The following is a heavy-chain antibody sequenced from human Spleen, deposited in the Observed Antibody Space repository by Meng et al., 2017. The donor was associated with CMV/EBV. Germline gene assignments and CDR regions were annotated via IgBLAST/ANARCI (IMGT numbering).Heavy chain of an antibody. J-gene: IGHJ1*01. Sequence: GESLKISCAASGFIFDDYGMSWVRQAPGKGLEWVSGINWNGGSTGYAESVKGRFTISRDNAKNSLYLQMNSLRAEDTAVYYCARAVGAIGHGYFQHWGQGTLVTVSS. CDR2: INWNGGST. CDR1: GFIFDDYG. D-gene: IGHD1-26*01. CDR3: ARAVGAIGHGYFQH. V-gene: IGHV3-20*04.